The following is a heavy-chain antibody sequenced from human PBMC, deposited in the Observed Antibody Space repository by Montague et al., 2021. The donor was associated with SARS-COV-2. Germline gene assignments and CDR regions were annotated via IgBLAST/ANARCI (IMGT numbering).Heavy chain of an antibody. D-gene: IGHD3-10*01. Sequence: SETLSLTCTVSNGSISGHYWTWIRQSPGRGLEWLAYIHYRGTTDCNPSLKSRLTLSVDTSKNQFSLTPTSLTAADTAIYYCARLGGSGSYLAFDYWGQGTLVTVSS. V-gene: IGHV4-59*08. CDR1: NGSISGHY. CDR2: IHYRGTT. CDR3: ARLGGSGSYLAFDY. J-gene: IGHJ4*02.